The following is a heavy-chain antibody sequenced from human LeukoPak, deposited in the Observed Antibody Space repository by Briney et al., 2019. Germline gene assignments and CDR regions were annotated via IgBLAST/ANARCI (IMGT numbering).Heavy chain of an antibody. Sequence: SETLSLTCTVSGGSISSYYWSWIRQPAGKGLEWIGRIYTSGSTNYNPSLKSRVTISVDTSKNQFSLKLSSVTAADTAVYYCAREGVRSGYYSILYFDYWGQGTLVTVSS. J-gene: IGHJ4*02. CDR3: AREGVRSGYYSILYFDY. V-gene: IGHV4-4*07. CDR1: GGSISSYY. CDR2: IYTSGST. D-gene: IGHD2-21*01.